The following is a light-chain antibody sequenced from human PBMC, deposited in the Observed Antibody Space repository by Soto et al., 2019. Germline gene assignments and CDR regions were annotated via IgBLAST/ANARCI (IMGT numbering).Light chain of an antibody. CDR1: QDISNY. CDR3: QQYDNLLQT. CDR2: DAS. J-gene: IGKJ2*01. V-gene: IGKV1-33*01. Sequence: DIQMTQSPSSLSASVGDRVTITCQASQDISNYLNWYQQKPGKAPKPLIYDASNLETGVPSRFSGSGSGTDFTFTISSLQPEDIATYYCQQYDNLLQTFGQGTKLEIK.